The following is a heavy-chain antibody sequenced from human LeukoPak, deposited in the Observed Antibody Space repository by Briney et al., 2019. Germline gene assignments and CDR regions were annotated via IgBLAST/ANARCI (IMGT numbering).Heavy chain of an antibody. Sequence: SETLSLTCTVSGGSISSSSYYWGWIRQPPGKGREWNASIYHSGSTYYNPSLKSRDTISVDTSKSQFSLKLSSVTAADTAVYYCARVGYDYVWGSYRYSWFDPWGQGTLVTVSS. V-gene: IGHV4-39*07. J-gene: IGHJ5*02. CDR1: GGSISSSSYY. D-gene: IGHD3-16*02. CDR3: ARVGYDYVWGSYRYSWFDP. CDR2: IYHSGST.